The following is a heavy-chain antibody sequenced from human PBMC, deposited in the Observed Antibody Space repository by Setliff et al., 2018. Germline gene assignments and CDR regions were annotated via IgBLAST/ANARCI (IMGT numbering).Heavy chain of an antibody. CDR1: GYTFTSYD. V-gene: IGHV1-8*02. CDR2: MNPNSGNT. Sequence: ASVKVSCKASGYTFTSYDINWVRQATGQGLEWMGWMNPNSGNTGYAQKFQGRVTMTRNTSISTVYMELSSLRSEDTAVYYCARRVGSVGIQLPDYWGQGTLVTVSS. D-gene: IGHD5-18*01. CDR3: ARRVGSVGIQLPDY. J-gene: IGHJ4*02.